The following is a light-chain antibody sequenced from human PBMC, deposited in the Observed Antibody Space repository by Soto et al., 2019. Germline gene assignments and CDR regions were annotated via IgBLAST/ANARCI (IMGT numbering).Light chain of an antibody. CDR3: CTYSTSNTRQIV. Sequence: QSALTQPSSVSASPAQSITISCTGTSSDVGGYNYVSWYQHHPGKAPKLMIYDVSNRPSGVSNRFSGSKSGNTASLTISGLQPEDEADYYCCTYSTSNTRQIVYGTGTKVTVL. J-gene: IGLJ1*01. V-gene: IGLV2-14*03. CDR1: SSDVGGYNY. CDR2: DVS.